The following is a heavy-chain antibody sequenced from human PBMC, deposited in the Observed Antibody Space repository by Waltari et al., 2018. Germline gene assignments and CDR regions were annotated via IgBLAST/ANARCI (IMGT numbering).Heavy chain of an antibody. CDR3: ARGLVVVVAATQHNWFDP. D-gene: IGHD2-15*01. Sequence: QVQLQQWGAGLLKPSETLSLTCAVYGGSFSGYYWSWIRQPPGKGLEWIGEINHSGSTNYNPSLKSRVTIAVDTSKNQFSLKLSSVTAADTAVYYCARGLVVVVAATQHNWFDPWGQGTLVTVSS. CDR2: INHSGST. J-gene: IGHJ5*02. V-gene: IGHV4-34*01. CDR1: GGSFSGYY.